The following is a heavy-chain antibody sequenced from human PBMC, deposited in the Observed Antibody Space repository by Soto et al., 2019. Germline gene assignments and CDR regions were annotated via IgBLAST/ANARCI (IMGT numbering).Heavy chain of an antibody. V-gene: IGHV1-2*02. CDR1: GYTFTGYY. CDR2: INPNSGGT. J-gene: IGHJ4*02. Sequence: ASVKVSCKASGYTFTGYYMHWVRQAPGQGLEWMGWINPNSGGTNYAQKFQGRVTMTRDTAISTAYMELSRLRSDDTAVYYCACMVRGPWAFFDYWGQGTLVTVSS. CDR3: ACMVRGPWAFFDY. D-gene: IGHD3-10*01.